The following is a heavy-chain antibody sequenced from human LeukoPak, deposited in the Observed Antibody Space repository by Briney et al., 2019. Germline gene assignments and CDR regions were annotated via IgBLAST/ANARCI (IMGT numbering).Heavy chain of an antibody. V-gene: IGHV3-7*01. CDR3: AREGRSGSYFL. Sequence: PGGSLRLSCAASGFTFSSYWMSWVRQAPGKGLEWVANIKQDGSEKYYVDSVKGRFTISRDNAKSSLYLQMNSLRAEDTAVYYCAREGRSGSYFLWGQGTLVTVSS. D-gene: IGHD1-26*01. CDR2: IKQDGSEK. CDR1: GFTFSSYW. J-gene: IGHJ4*02.